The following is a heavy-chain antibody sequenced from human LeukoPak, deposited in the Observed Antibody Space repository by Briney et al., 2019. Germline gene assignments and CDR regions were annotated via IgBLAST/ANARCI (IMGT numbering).Heavy chain of an antibody. V-gene: IGHV3-53*01. D-gene: IGHD2-15*01. CDR1: GFTVSSNY. J-gene: IGHJ4*02. Sequence: GGSLRLSCAASGFTVSSNYMTWVRQAPGKGLEWVSVIYKNAITYHADTVKGRFTISRDNSKNMLYLQMNSLGAEDTAVYYCATSIAATRWFDYWGQGTLVTVSS. CDR2: IYKNAIT. CDR3: ATSIAATRWFDY.